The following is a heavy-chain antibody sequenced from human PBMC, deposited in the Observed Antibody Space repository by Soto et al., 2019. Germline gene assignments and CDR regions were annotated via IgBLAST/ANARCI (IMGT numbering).Heavy chain of an antibody. CDR2: IIPIFGTA. J-gene: IGHJ6*02. CDR1: GGTFSSYA. D-gene: IGHD2-2*01. CDR3: ARDGGGYCSSTSCQYPYYYYYGMDV. Sequence: SVKVSCKASGGTFSSYAISWVRQAPGQGLEWMGGIIPIFGTANYAQKFQGRVTITADESTSTAYMELSSLRSEDTAVYYCARDGGGYCSSTSCQYPYYYYYGMDVWGQGTAVTVSS. V-gene: IGHV1-69*13.